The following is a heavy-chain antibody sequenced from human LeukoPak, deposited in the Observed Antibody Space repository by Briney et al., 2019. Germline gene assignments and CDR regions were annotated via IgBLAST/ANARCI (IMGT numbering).Heavy chain of an antibody. D-gene: IGHD3-22*01. V-gene: IGHV4-38-2*01. CDR2: IYHSGSA. J-gene: IGHJ4*02. CDR3: GRAGPTYNYDNRVYFFGL. CDR1: GYSISSSYY. Sequence: PSETLSLTCAVSGYSISSSYYWGWIRQPPGKGLEWIGSIYHSGSAYYNPSLNSRVTISVDTSKNQFSLKLSSVTAADTAVYYCGRAGPTYNYDNRVYFFGLGGQGPLVTVPS.